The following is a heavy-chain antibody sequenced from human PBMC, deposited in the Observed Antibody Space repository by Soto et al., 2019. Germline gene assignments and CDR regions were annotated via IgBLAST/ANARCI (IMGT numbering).Heavy chain of an antibody. CDR2: ISGSGGAT. V-gene: IGHV3-23*01. CDR3: AKAGRPFYDLWSENRFDP. Sequence: GGSLRLSCTASGFTFSSYAMTWVRQAPGKGLEWVSSISGSGGATYYADSVKGRFTISRDDSKNTLFLQMDSLRAEDTALYYCAKAGRPFYDLWSENRFDPWGQGTLVTVSS. J-gene: IGHJ5*02. D-gene: IGHD3-3*01. CDR1: GFTFSSYA.